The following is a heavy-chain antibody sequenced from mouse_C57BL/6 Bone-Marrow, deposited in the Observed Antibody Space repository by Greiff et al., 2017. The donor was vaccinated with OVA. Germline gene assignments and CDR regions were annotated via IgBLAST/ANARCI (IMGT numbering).Heavy chain of an antibody. CDR3: AIPSFEYGYDWFAY. CDR2: IDPEDGET. Sequence: EVKLQESGAELVKPGASVKLSCTASGFNIKDYYMHWVKQRTEQGLEWIGRIDPEDGETKYAPKFQGQATISADTSSNTAYLQLSSLTSEDTAVYYCAIPSFEYGYDWFAYWGQGTLVTVSA. J-gene: IGHJ3*01. D-gene: IGHD2-2*01. CDR1: GFNIKDYY. V-gene: IGHV14-2*01.